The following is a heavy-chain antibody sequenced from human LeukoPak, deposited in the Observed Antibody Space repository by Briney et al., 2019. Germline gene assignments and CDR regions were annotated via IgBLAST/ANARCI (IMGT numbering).Heavy chain of an antibody. CDR3: ARTRYYYNSRSYGAPYYFDY. V-gene: IGHV4-39*01. D-gene: IGHD3-10*01. J-gene: IGHJ4*02. Sequence: SETPSLTCAVSGGSISSNSYYWGWIRQPPGKGLEWIGSIYYSGSTYYNPSLKSRVTISVDMSKNQFSLKLSSVTAADTAVYYCARTRYYYNSRSYGAPYYFDYWGQGTLVTVSS. CDR1: GGSISSNSYY. CDR2: IYYSGST.